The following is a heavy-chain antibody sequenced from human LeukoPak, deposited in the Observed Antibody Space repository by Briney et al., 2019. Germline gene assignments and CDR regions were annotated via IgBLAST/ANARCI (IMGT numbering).Heavy chain of an antibody. CDR1: GGSLSSYY. CDR3: ARDGGGYSYGHKPWGYFDY. V-gene: IGHV4-59*01. J-gene: IGHJ4*02. D-gene: IGHD5-18*01. CDR2: IYYSGST. Sequence: SETLSLTCTVSGGSLSSYYWSWIRQPPGKGLEWIGYIYYSGSTNYNPSLKSRVTISVDTSKNQFSLKLSSVTAADTAVYYCARDGGGYSYGHKPWGYFDYWGQGTLVTVSS.